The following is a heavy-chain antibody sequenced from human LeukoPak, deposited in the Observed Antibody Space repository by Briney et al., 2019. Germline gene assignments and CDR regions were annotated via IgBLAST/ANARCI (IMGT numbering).Heavy chain of an antibody. CDR3: VRVGVWAAGRFWLDY. V-gene: IGHV3-7*01. Sequence: GGSLRLSCAASGFTFSSYWMSWVRQAPGKGLEWVANIKQDGSGKNYLDSVKGRFTISRDNAKNSLYLQMNSLRAEDAAVFYCVRVGVWAAGRFWLDYWGQGTLVTVSS. D-gene: IGHD6-13*01. CDR2: IKQDGSGK. CDR1: GFTFSSYW. J-gene: IGHJ4*02.